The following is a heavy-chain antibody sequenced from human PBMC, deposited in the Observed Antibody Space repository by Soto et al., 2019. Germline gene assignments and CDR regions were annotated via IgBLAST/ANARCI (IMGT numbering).Heavy chain of an antibody. CDR1: GFTFSSYA. J-gene: IGHJ6*02. Sequence: GGSLRLSCAASGFTFSSYAMSWVRQAPGKGLEWVSAISGSGGSTYYADSVKGRFTISRDNSKNTLYLEMNSLRAEDTAVYYCAKVRKVRGRMETARLAVAGTDYYYGMDVWGQGTTVTVSS. D-gene: IGHD6-19*01. CDR2: ISGSGGST. V-gene: IGHV3-23*01. CDR3: AKVRKVRGRMETARLAVAGTDYYYGMDV.